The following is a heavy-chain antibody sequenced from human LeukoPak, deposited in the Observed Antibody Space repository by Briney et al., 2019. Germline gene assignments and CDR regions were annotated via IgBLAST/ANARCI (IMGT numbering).Heavy chain of an antibody. CDR1: GGSFSGYY. V-gene: IGHV4-59*01. Sequence: SETLSLTCAVYGGSFSGYYWSWIRQPPGKGLEWIGYIYYSGSTNYNPSLKSRVTISVDTSKNQFSLKLSSVTAADTAVYYCASGRYYYYGMDVWGQGTTVTVSS. D-gene: IGHD2-15*01. CDR3: ASGRYYYYGMDV. CDR2: IYYSGST. J-gene: IGHJ6*02.